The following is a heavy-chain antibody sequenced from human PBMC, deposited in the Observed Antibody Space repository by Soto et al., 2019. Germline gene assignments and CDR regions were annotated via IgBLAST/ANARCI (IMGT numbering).Heavy chain of an antibody. V-gene: IGHV4-34*01. CDR2: INHSGST. D-gene: IGHD3-9*01. CDR3: ARAGTNYDILTGYSYFDY. CDR1: GGSVSGYY. J-gene: IGHJ4*02. Sequence: PSETLSLTCSVYGGSVSGYYWSWIRQPQGKGLEWIGEINHSGSTNYNPSLKSRVTISVDTSKNQFSLKLSSVTAADTAVYYCARAGTNYDILTGYSYFDYWGQGTLVTVSS.